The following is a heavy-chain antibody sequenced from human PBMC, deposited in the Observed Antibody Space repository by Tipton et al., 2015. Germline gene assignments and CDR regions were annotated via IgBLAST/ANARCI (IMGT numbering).Heavy chain of an antibody. D-gene: IGHD6-19*01. V-gene: IGHV4-61*03. CDR1: GGSVSSANYY. J-gene: IGHJ6*02. CDR3: AREAVARYYYGMDV. CDR2: ISYSGST. Sequence: TLSLTCSVSGGSVSSANYYWSWIRQPPGKGLEWMGYISYSGSTHYNPSLKSRVSISLDTSKNHFSLSLTSVTAADTAVYYCAREAVARYYYGMDVWGQGTTVTVSS.